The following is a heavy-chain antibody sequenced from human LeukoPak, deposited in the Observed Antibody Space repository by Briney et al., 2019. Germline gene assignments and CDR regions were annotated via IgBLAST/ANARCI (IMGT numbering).Heavy chain of an antibody. CDR1: GGSINSYY. V-gene: IGHV4-59*08. CDR3: ARLFYVGDPYIHI. CDR2: IYYSGST. Sequence: SETLSLTCTVSGGSINSYYWNWIRQPPGKGLEWIGYIYYSGSTSYNPSLKSRVTISVDTSKNQFSLKLSSVTAADTAVYYCARLFYVGDPYIHIWCQGNLVTVSS. D-gene: IGHD4-23*01. J-gene: IGHJ4*02.